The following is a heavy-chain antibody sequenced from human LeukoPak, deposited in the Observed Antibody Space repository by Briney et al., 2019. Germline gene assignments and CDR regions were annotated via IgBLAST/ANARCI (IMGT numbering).Heavy chain of an antibody. CDR1: GDSISSYY. CDR2: IYYSGST. J-gene: IGHJ4*02. CDR3: ARADSSGYYAQH. D-gene: IGHD3-22*01. Sequence: PSETLSLTCTVSGDSISSYYWSWIRQPPGKGLEWIGYIYYSGSTNHNPSLKSRVTITVDTSKNQFSLKLSSVTAADTAVYYCARADSSGYYAQHWGQGTLVTVTS. V-gene: IGHV4-59*01.